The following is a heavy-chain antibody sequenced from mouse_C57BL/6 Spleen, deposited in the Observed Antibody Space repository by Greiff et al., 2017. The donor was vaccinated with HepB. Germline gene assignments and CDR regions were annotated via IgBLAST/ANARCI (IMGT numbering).Heavy chain of an antibody. J-gene: IGHJ4*01. CDR3: ARSAYYGSSYRYAMDY. CDR1: GYTFTSYW. V-gene: IGHV1-55*01. D-gene: IGHD1-1*01. Sequence: VQLQQPGAELVKPGASVKMSCKASGYTFTSYWITWVKQRPGQGLEWIGDIYPGSGSTNYNEKFKSKATLTVDTSSSTAYMQLSSLTSEDSAVYYCARSAYYGSSYRYAMDYWGQGTSVTVSS. CDR2: IYPGSGST.